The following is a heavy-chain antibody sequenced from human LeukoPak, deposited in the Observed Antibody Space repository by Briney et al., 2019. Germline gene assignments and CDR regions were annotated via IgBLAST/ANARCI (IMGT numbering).Heavy chain of an antibody. V-gene: IGHV4-39*02. CDR2: IYYSGST. Sequence: SDTLSLTCTVSGGSISSSSYYWGWIRHPPGKSLEWIGSIYYSGSTYYNPSLKSRVTISVDTSKNQFSLKLSSVTAADTAVYYCAREANWFDPWGQGTLVTVSS. CDR1: GGSISSSSYY. CDR3: AREANWFDP. J-gene: IGHJ5*02.